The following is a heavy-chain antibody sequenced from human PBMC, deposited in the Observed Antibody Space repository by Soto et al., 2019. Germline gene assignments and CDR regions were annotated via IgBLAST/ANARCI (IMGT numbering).Heavy chain of an antibody. CDR2: ISAYNRNT. CDR1: GYTFTSYG. Sequence: QVQLVQSGAEVKKPGASVKVSCKASGYTFTSYGISWVRQAPGQGLEWMGWISAYNRNTNYAQKLQGRVTMTTDTSTSTAYLELRSLRSDDTAVYYCARDLGSSCYRVNDAFDIWGQGTMVTVSS. J-gene: IGHJ3*02. D-gene: IGHD6-13*01. V-gene: IGHV1-18*01. CDR3: ARDLGSSCYRVNDAFDI.